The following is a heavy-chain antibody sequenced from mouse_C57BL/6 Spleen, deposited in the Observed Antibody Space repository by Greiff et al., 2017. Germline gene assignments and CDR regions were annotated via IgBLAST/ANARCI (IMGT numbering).Heavy chain of an antibody. D-gene: IGHD2-5*01. CDR3: AREGHYSNYFDY. J-gene: IGHJ2*01. V-gene: IGHV1-82*01. CDR1: GYAFSSSW. Sequence: VQLQQSGPELVKPGASVTISCKASGYAFSSSWMNWVKQRPGKGLEWLGRIYPGDGDTNYNGKFKGKATLTADKSSSTAYMQLSSLTSEDSAVYCCAREGHYSNYFDYWGQGTTLTVSS. CDR2: IYPGDGDT.